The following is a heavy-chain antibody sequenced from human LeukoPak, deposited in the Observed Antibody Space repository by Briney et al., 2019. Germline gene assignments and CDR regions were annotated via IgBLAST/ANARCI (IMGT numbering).Heavy chain of an antibody. J-gene: IGHJ4*02. V-gene: IGHV3-33*01. Sequence: PGRSLRLSCAASGFTLSSYGMHWVRQAPGKGLEWVAVIWYDGSNKYYADSVKGRFTISRDNSKNTLYLQMNTLRAEDTAVYYCARDRDYGGSSVGDYWGQGTLVIVSS. CDR2: IWYDGSNK. D-gene: IGHD4-23*01. CDR3: ARDRDYGGSSVGDY. CDR1: GFTLSSYG.